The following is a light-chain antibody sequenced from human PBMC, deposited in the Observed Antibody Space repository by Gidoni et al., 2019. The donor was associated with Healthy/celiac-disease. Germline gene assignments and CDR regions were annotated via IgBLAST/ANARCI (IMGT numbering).Light chain of an antibody. CDR2: SNN. Sequence: QSVLTQPPSASGTPGQRVTIPCSGSSSNIGSNYVYWYQQLPGTAPKLHIYSNNQRPSGVPDRFSGSKSGPSASLAISGLRSEDEADYYCAAWDDSLSGVVFGGGTKLTVL. CDR3: AAWDDSLSGVV. CDR1: SSNIGSNY. V-gene: IGLV1-47*02. J-gene: IGLJ2*01.